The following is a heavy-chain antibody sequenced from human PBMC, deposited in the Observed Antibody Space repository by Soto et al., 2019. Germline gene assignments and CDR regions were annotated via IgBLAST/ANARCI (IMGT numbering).Heavy chain of an antibody. CDR1: GFIFSSYD. V-gene: IGHV3-48*04. J-gene: IGHJ5*02. CDR3: ARTYGTGSLNGFDP. CDR2: ISSGSGNI. Sequence: EVQLVESGGGLVQPGGSLRLSCAASGFIFSSYDMNWVRQAPGKGLEWVSYISSGSGNILYADSVKGRFTISRDNAKNSLYLQMNSLRAEDTAVYYCARTYGTGSLNGFDPWGQGTLVTV. D-gene: IGHD3-10*01.